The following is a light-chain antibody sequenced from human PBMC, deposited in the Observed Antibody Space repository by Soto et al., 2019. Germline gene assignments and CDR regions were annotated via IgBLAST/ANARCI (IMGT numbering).Light chain of an antibody. CDR2: GAS. CDR1: QNVRTK. CDR3: QQYADWPPLT. V-gene: IGKV3-15*01. Sequence: EIVLTQSPATLSLSQGERATLSCRASQNVRTKLAWYQQRAGQAPRLLIYGASTRATGIPDRFSGSGSGTQYTLTISSLQSEDFAVDYCQQYADWPPLTFGGGTKVDIK. J-gene: IGKJ4*01.